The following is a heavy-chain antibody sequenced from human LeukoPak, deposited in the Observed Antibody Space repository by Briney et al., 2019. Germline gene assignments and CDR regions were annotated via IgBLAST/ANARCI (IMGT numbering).Heavy chain of an antibody. V-gene: IGHV1-2*02. CDR1: GYTFTGYY. CDR2: INPNSGGT. Sequence: ASVKVSCKASGYTFTGYYMHWVRQAPGQGLEWMGWINPNSGGTNYAQKFQGRVTMTRDTSISTACMELSRLRSDDTAVYYCARDLPPLSYYDILTGYYKDAFDIWGQGTMVTVSS. J-gene: IGHJ3*02. D-gene: IGHD3-9*01. CDR3: ARDLPPLSYYDILTGYYKDAFDI.